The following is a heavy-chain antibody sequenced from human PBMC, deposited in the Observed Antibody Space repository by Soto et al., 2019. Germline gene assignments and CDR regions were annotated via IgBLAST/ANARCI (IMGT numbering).Heavy chain of an antibody. V-gene: IGHV4-31*03. J-gene: IGHJ5*02. CDR2: IYNSGTT. Sequence: PSETLSLTCTVSGGSITRGGYYWSWIRQHPGKGLEWIGYIYNSGTTYYTPSLKSRVTISVDTSKNQFSLKLTSVTAADTAVYYCARDPAPWGQGTLVTVSS. CDR3: ARDPAP. CDR1: GGSITRGGYY.